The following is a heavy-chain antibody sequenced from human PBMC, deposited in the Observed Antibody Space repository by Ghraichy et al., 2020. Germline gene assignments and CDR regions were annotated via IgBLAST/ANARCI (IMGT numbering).Heavy chain of an antibody. CDR1: GYTFTSQF. Sequence: ASVKVSCKAAGYTFTSQFIHWVRQAPGQGLEWVGIINSNGGSTYYAQRFQGRVTITRDTSTSTVYMDLSSLRSEDAAIYYCARARGYCSRSNCYSWGWPRDYFYSYAMDAWGQGTTVTXS. D-gene: IGHD2-2*01. CDR2: INSNGGST. CDR3: ARARGYCSRSNCYSWGWPRDYFYSYAMDA. J-gene: IGHJ6*02. V-gene: IGHV1-46*01.